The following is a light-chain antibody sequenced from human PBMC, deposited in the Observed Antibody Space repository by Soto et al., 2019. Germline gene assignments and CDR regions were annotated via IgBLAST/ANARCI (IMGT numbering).Light chain of an antibody. Sequence: EIVLTQSPGTLSLSPGERATLSCRASQSVSSSYLAWYQQKPGQPPSLLIYGASSRATGIPDRFSGSGSGTDFSLTISRLQTQDFAVYYCQQYGSSLSWTFGQGTKVDIK. CDR1: QSVSSSY. CDR2: GAS. CDR3: QQYGSSLSWT. V-gene: IGKV3-20*01. J-gene: IGKJ1*01.